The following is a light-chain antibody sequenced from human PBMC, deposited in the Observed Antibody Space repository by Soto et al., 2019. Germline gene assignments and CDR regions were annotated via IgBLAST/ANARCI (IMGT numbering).Light chain of an antibody. Sequence: QSALTQPASVSGSPGQSITISCTGTSSDVGGYNYVSWYQQHPGKAPKLMIYDVSYRPSGVSNRFSGSKSGNTASLTISGLQADDEADYYCSSYTRSSTVVFGGGTQLTVL. V-gene: IGLV2-14*03. CDR1: SSDVGGYNY. CDR3: SSYTRSSTVV. CDR2: DVS. J-gene: IGLJ3*02.